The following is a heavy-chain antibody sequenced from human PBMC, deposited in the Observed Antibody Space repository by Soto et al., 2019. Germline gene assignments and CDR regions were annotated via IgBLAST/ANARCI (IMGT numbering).Heavy chain of an antibody. CDR3: ARSGSIAAAGNYYYYSGMGV. CDR1: GFTFSSYA. Sequence: GGSLRLSCAASGFTFSSYAMHWVRQAPGKGLEWVAVISYDGSNKYYADSVKGRFTISRDNSKNTLYLQMNSLRAEDTAVYYCARSGSIAAAGNYYYYSGMGVWGQGTTVTVSS. V-gene: IGHV3-30-3*01. J-gene: IGHJ6*02. D-gene: IGHD6-13*01. CDR2: ISYDGSNK.